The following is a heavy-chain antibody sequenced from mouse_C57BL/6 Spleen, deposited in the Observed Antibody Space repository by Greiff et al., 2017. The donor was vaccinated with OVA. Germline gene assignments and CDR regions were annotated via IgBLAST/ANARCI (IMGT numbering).Heavy chain of an antibody. CDR1: GFTFSSYG. CDR2: ISSGGSYT. Sequence: EVHLVESGGDLVKPGGSLKLSCAASGFTFSSYGMSWVRQTPDKRLEWVATISSGGSYTYYPDSVKGRFTISRDNAKNTLYLQMSSLKSEDTAMYYCARPYSNYDAMDYWGQGTSVTVSS. J-gene: IGHJ4*01. CDR3: ARPYSNYDAMDY. D-gene: IGHD2-5*01. V-gene: IGHV5-6*01.